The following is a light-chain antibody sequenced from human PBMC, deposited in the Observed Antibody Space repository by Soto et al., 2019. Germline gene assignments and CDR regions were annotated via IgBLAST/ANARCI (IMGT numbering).Light chain of an antibody. CDR3: QQRYNWPIT. J-gene: IGKJ5*01. CDR2: ADS. V-gene: IGKV3-11*02. CDR1: QSISGY. Sequence: EIVLTQSPATLSLSPGERVTLSCRASQSISGYLGWYQQTPGQAPRLLIYADSNRATGIPARFSGSGSGRDFTLTISSLEPEYFSVYYCQQRYNWPITFGQGTRLEI.